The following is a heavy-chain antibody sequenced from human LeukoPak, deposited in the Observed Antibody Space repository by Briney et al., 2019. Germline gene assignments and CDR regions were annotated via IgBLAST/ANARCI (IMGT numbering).Heavy chain of an antibody. CDR2: VYSENT. CDR1: GGSFSGYY. J-gene: IGHJ6*03. CDR3: ARGLEVRARVGYHYYMDV. D-gene: IGHD1-26*01. Sequence: SETLSLTCAVYGGSFSGYYWSWIRQPPGKGLEWIGAVYSENTYYNPSLKSRVSISVDTSKNQFSLTMSSVTAADTAVYFCARGLEVRARVGYHYYMDVWGKGTTVTVSS. V-gene: IGHV4-34*01.